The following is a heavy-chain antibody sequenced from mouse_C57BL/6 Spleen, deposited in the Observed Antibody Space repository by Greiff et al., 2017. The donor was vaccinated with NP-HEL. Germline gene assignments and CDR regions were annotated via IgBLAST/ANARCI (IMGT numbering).Heavy chain of an antibody. Sequence: VHVKQSGPELVKPGDSVKISCKASGYSFTGYFMNWVMQSHGKSLEWIGRINPYNGDTFYIQKFKGKATLTVDKSSSTAHMELRSLTSEDSAVYYCARDTTVAYAMDYWGQGTSVTVSS. CDR2: INPYNGDT. CDR3: ARDTTVAYAMDY. CDR1: GYSFTGYF. D-gene: IGHD1-1*01. V-gene: IGHV1-20*01. J-gene: IGHJ4*01.